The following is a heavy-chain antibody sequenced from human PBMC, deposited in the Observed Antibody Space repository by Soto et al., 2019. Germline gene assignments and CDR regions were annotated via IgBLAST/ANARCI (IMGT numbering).Heavy chain of an antibody. Sequence: QVPLVQSGAEVKKPGASVKVSCKASSYTFTSYGITWVRQAPGQGLEWMGWISPYNGDTNNAQNLQGRVTMTADTSTNTAYMELRNLRFDDTAVYYCATDSYRILNFDYWGQGTPVTGSS. CDR2: ISPYNGDT. CDR3: ATDSYRILNFDY. V-gene: IGHV1-18*01. J-gene: IGHJ4*02. CDR1: SYTFTSYG.